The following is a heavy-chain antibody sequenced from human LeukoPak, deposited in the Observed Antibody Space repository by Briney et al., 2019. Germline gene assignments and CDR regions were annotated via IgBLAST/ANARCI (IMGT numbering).Heavy chain of an antibody. V-gene: IGHV5-51*01. CDR2: IYPGDSDT. Sequence: HGESLEISCKTSGYHFNNYWIAWVRQMPGKGLEWMGIIYPGDSDTKYTAAFQGQVTISLDKSISTAYLQWNSLKASDTAVYYCARHNRPGGSYSGSWFDPWGQGTLVTVSS. D-gene: IGHD1-26*01. CDR3: ARHNRPGGSYSGSWFDP. CDR1: GYHFNNYW. J-gene: IGHJ5*02.